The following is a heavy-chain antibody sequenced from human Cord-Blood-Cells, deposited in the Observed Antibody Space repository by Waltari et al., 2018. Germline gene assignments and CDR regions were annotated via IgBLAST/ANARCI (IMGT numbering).Heavy chain of an antibody. D-gene: IGHD2-2*02. Sequence: VKKPGASVKVSCKASGYTFTGYYMHWVRKAPGHGLEWMGWINPNSGGTNYAQKFQGRVTMTRDTSISTAYMELSRLRSDDTAVYYCARVPDIVVVPAAIEGAFDIWGQGTMVTVSS. CDR1: GYTFTGYY. CDR2: INPNSGGT. J-gene: IGHJ3*02. V-gene: IGHV1-2*02. CDR3: ARVPDIVVVPAAIEGAFDI.